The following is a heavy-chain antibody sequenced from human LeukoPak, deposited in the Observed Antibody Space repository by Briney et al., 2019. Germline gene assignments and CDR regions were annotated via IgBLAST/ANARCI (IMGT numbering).Heavy chain of an antibody. CDR3: ASDSEVSSFDY. CDR2: ISSNGGST. V-gene: IGHV3-64D*06. Sequence: PGGSLRLSCSASGFTFSSYAMHWVRQAPGKGLEYVSAISSNGGSTYYADSVKGRFSISRDNSKNTLYLQMSSLRAEDTAVYYCASDSEVSSFDYWGQGTLVTVSS. CDR1: GFTFSSYA. D-gene: IGHD2-21*01. J-gene: IGHJ4*02.